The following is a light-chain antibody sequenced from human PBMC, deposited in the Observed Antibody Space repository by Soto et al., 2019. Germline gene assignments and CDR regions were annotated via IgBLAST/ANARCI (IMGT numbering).Light chain of an antibody. V-gene: IGLV2-14*01. J-gene: IGLJ1*01. CDR2: EVS. Sequence: SALTQPASVSGSPGQSITISCTGTTNDVGGYNYVSWYQQHPGKAPKLLIFEVSSRPSGVSNRFPGSKSGNTASLTISALQAEDEADYFCNSYTSSTSRPYVFGTGTKVTVL. CDR1: TNDVGGYNY. CDR3: NSYTSSTSRPYV.